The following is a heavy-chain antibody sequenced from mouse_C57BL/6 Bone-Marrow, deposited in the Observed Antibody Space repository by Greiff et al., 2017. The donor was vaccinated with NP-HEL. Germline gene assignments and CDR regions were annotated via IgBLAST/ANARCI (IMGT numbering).Heavy chain of an antibody. CDR2: ISNGGGST. Sequence: EVKLMESGGGLVQPGGSLKLSCAASGFTFSDYYMYWVRQTPEKRLEWVAYISNGGGSTYYPDTVKGRFTISRDNAKNTLYLQMSRLKSEDTAMYYCARHERDGSYLAWFAYWGQGTLVTVSA. V-gene: IGHV5-12*01. CDR3: ARHERDGSYLAWFAY. J-gene: IGHJ3*01. D-gene: IGHD2-3*01. CDR1: GFTFSDYY.